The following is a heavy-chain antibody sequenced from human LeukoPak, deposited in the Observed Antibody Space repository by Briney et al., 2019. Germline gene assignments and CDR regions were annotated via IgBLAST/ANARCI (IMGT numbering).Heavy chain of an antibody. D-gene: IGHD3-3*01. J-gene: IGHJ6*03. CDR1: GGTFSSYA. CDR2: IILIFGTA. CDR3: ARDGDFWSGYFSKEYYYYMDV. Sequence: ALVKVSCKASGGTFSSYAISWVRQAPGQGLEWMGGIILIFGTANYAQKFQGRVTITTDESTSTAYMELSSLRSEDTAVYYCARDGDFWSGYFSKEYYYYMDVWGKGTTVTVSS. V-gene: IGHV1-69*05.